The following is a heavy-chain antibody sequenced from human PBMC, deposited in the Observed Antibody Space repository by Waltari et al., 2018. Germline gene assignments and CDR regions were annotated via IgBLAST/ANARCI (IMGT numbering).Heavy chain of an antibody. Sequence: EVQLVESGGGLVQPGRSLRLSCAASGFTFDDYAMHWVRQAPGKGLEWVSGISWNSCSIGYADSVKGRFTISRDNAKNSLYLQMNSLRAEDTALYYCAKKGAAGPFDYWGQGTLVTVSS. CDR3: AKKGAAGPFDY. CDR1: GFTFDDYA. CDR2: ISWNSCSI. D-gene: IGHD6-13*01. J-gene: IGHJ4*02. V-gene: IGHV3-9*01.